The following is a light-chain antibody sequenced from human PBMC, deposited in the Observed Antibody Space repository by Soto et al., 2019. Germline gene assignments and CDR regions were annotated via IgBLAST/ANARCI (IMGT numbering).Light chain of an antibody. J-gene: IGLJ2*01. Sequence: QSALTQPASVSGSPGQSITISCTGTSSDVGNYNLVSWYQQHPGKAPKLMIYEGTKRPSGVSTRFSGSKSGNTASLTISGLQAEDEADYYCCSYAGSNTLGVFGGGTKLTVL. CDR3: CSYAGSNTLGV. V-gene: IGLV2-23*01. CDR1: SSDVGNYNL. CDR2: EGT.